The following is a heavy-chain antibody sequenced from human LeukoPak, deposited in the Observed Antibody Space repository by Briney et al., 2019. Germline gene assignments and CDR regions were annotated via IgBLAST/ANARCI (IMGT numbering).Heavy chain of an antibody. V-gene: IGHV3-7*01. Sequence: GGSLRLSCAASGFTFSTYWMSWVRQASEKGLEWVANIKQDGSEKYYVDSVKGRFTISRDNAKNSLYLQMNSLRADDTAVYYCARENDYTDYGQDYNYYMDVWGNGTTVTVSS. J-gene: IGHJ6*03. CDR2: IKQDGSEK. D-gene: IGHD4-17*01. CDR3: ARENDYTDYGQDYNYYMDV. CDR1: GFTFSTYW.